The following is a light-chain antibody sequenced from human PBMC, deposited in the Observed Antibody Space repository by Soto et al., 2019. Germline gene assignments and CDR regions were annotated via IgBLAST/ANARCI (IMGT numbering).Light chain of an antibody. V-gene: IGLV3-21*02. CDR1: NIGSKS. J-gene: IGLJ3*02. CDR3: QVWDGSSDQRV. Sequence: SYELTQPPSVSVAPGQAARITCGGINIGSKSVHWYQQKPGQAPVLVVYGNSDRPSGIPERFSDSNSGNTATLTISRVEAGYEADYYCQVWDGSSDQRVFGGGTKLTVL. CDR2: GNS.